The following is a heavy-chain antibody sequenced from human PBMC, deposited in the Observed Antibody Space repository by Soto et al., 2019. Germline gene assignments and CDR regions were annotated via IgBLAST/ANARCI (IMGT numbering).Heavy chain of an antibody. Sequence: QVQLVESGGGVVQPGRSLRLSGAASGFTFSSYAMHWVRQAPGKGLEWVAVISYDGSNKYYADSVKGRFTISRDNSKNTLYLQMNSLRAEDTAVYYCARDPMGRYYGSGSYYFDYWGQGTLVTVSS. J-gene: IGHJ4*02. D-gene: IGHD3-10*01. CDR1: GFTFSSYA. V-gene: IGHV3-30-3*01. CDR3: ARDPMGRYYGSGSYYFDY. CDR2: ISYDGSNK.